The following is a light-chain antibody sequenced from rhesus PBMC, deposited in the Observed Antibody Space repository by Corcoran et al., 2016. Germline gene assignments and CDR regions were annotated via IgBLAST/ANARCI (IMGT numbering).Light chain of an antibody. J-gene: IGKJ1*01. CDR2: KAS. Sequence: DIQMTQSPSSLSASVGDRVTITCRATQGISSWLAWYQQKQGKAPKLLIYKASSLHSGVPSRFSGSGSGTDCTLTISSLQPEDFAIYYCQQYNSAPPTFGQGTKVEIK. CDR1: QGISSW. V-gene: IGKV1-21*01. CDR3: QQYNSAPPT.